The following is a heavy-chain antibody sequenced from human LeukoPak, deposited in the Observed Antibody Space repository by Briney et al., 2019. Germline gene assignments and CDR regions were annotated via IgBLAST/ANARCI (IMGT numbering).Heavy chain of an antibody. CDR3: ARDNYAGANWFDP. V-gene: IGHV1-69*05. D-gene: IGHD1-7*01. CDR2: IIPIFGTA. Sequence: ASVKVSCKASGGTFSSYANSWVRRAPGQGHEWIGGIIPIFGTANYAQKFQGRVTITTDESTSTAYMELSSLRSEDTAVYYCARDNYAGANWFDPWGQGTLVTVSS. CDR1: GGTFSSYA. J-gene: IGHJ5*02.